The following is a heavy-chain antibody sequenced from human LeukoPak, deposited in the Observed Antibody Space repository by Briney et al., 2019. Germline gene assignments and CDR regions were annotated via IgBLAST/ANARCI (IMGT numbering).Heavy chain of an antibody. J-gene: IGHJ6*03. CDR1: GGTFSSYA. CDR3: ARAQGERNAYYYYYYMDV. CDR2: IIPIFGTA. V-gene: IGHV1-69*06. Sequence: ASVKVSCKASGGTFSSYAISWVRQAPGQGLEWMGGIIPIFGTANYAQKFQGRVTITADKSTSTAYMELSSLRSDDTAVYYCARAQGERNAYYYYYYMDVWGKGTTVTISS.